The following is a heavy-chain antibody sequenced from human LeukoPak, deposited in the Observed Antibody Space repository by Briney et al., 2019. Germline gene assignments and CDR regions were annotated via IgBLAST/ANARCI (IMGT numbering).Heavy chain of an antibody. Sequence: GGSLRLSCAASGVTFSSYWMSWVRQAPGKGLEWVANIKQDGSEKYYVDSVKGRFTISRDNAKNSLYLQMNSLRAEDTAVYYCARATSRPAGHFDYWGQGTLVTVSS. CDR2: IKQDGSEK. J-gene: IGHJ4*02. V-gene: IGHV3-7*03. CDR3: ARATSRPAGHFDY. CDR1: GVTFSSYW. D-gene: IGHD2/OR15-2a*01.